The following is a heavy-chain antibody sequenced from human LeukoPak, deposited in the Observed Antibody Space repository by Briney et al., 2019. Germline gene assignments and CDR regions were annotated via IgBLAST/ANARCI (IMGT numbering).Heavy chain of an antibody. CDR3: ARHSCTSSSTCSAYFQH. CDR1: GGSISSSY. V-gene: IGHV4-59*08. CDR2: SYYSGST. Sequence: KPSETLSLTRTVAGGSISSSYWSWIRQPPGKGRGWIGYSYYSGSTNYSPSLQRRVTISVATSKNQFSLKLSAVTAADTAVYDCARHSCTSSSTCSAYFQHWGQGTLVTVSS. D-gene: IGHD2-2*01. J-gene: IGHJ1*01.